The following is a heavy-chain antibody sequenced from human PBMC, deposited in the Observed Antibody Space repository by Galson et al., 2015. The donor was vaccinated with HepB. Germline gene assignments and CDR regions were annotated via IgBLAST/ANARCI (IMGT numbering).Heavy chain of an antibody. J-gene: IGHJ4*02. CDR3: ANLIGDSGSYRDN. Sequence: SVKVSCKASGYNFVNYGITWVRQAPGQGLEWMGWITAQDGNTKYAQKFRGRVIMTTDTTTSTAYMELSSLRFEDTAVYYRANLIGDSGSYRDNWGQGSLVTVSS. V-gene: IGHV1-18*04. D-gene: IGHD3-16*02. CDR2: ITAQDGNT. CDR1: GYNFVNYG.